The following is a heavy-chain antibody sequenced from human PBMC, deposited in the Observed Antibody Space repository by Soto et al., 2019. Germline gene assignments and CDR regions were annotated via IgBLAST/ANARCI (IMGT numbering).Heavy chain of an antibody. V-gene: IGHV3-21*01. D-gene: IGHD1-26*01. J-gene: IGHJ4*02. CDR1: GFTFSTYN. CDR2: INGRGNYI. CDR3: AREDGIVGATSASDY. Sequence: EVQLVESGGGLVKPGGSLRLSCAASGFTFSTYNMNWVRQAPGKGLEWVSSINGRGNYIYYEDSVKGRFTISRDNAKKSLYLQMNSLRAEDTAVYYCAREDGIVGATSASDYWGQGTLVTVSS.